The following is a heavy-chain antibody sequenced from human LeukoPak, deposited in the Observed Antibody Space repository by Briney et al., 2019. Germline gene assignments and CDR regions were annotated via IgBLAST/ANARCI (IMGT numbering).Heavy chain of an antibody. D-gene: IGHD3-22*01. J-gene: IGHJ4*02. Sequence: PSETLSLTCAVYGGSFSGYYWSWIRQPPGKGLEWIGEINHSGSTNYNPSLKSRVTISVDTSKNQFSLKLSSVTAADTAAYYCARLSPSYYYDSSTPEDWGQGTLVTVSS. V-gene: IGHV4-34*01. CDR1: GGSFSGYY. CDR3: ARLSPSYYYDSSTPED. CDR2: INHSGST.